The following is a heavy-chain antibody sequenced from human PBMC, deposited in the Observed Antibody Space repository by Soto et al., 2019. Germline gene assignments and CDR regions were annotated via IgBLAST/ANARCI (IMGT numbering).Heavy chain of an antibody. J-gene: IGHJ4*02. Sequence: QVQLQESGPGLVTPSQTLSLTCTVSGGSISSGGYYWRWIRQHPGKGLEWIGYLYYRGSTYYNPSLTSRVTRSVDTSKNQVSLKLSSVTAADTAVDYCARNLVPAARSVDYWGQGTLVTVSS. V-gene: IGHV4-31*03. CDR2: LYYRGST. CDR1: GGSISSGGYY. CDR3: ARNLVPAARSVDY. D-gene: IGHD2-2*01.